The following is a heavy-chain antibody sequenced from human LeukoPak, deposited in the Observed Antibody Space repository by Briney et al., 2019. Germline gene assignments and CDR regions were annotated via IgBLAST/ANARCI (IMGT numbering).Heavy chain of an antibody. V-gene: IGHV3-23*01. J-gene: IGHJ3*02. D-gene: IGHD6-19*01. CDR1: GFTFSSYT. CDR2: ITTSDGNT. CDR3: AKIIAVAAPSDAFDI. Sequence: PGGSLRLSCAASGFTFSSYTMSWVRQAPGKGLEWVSTITTSDGNTYYADSVKGRFTVSRDNSKNTLFLQMNSLRAEDTAVYYCAKIIAVAAPSDAFDIWGQGTMVTVSS.